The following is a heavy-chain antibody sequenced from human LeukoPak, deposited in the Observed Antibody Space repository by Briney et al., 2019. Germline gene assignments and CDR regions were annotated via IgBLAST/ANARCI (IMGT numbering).Heavy chain of an antibody. CDR3: AYSSSWYIGSWYYFDY. CDR1: GFTFSNYA. J-gene: IGHJ4*02. Sequence: GGSLRLSCAASGFTFSNYAMSWVRQAPGKGLEWVSAISGSGGSTYYADSVKGRFTISRDNSKNTLYLQMNSLRAEDTAVYYCAYSSSWYIGSWYYFDYWGQGTLVTVSS. V-gene: IGHV3-23*01. CDR2: ISGSGGST. D-gene: IGHD6-13*01.